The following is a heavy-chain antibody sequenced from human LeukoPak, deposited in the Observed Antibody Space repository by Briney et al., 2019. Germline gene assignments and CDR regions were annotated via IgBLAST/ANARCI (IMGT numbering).Heavy chain of an antibody. Sequence: SETLSLTCAVYGGSFSGYYWSWIRQPPGKGLEWIGEINHSGSTNYNPSLKSRVTISVDTSKNQFSLKLSSVTAADTAVYYCARDQYYYDSSGYYRFDYWGQGTLVTVSS. CDR1: GGSFSGYY. J-gene: IGHJ4*02. V-gene: IGHV4-34*01. CDR3: ARDQYYYDSSGYYRFDY. D-gene: IGHD3-22*01. CDR2: INHSGST.